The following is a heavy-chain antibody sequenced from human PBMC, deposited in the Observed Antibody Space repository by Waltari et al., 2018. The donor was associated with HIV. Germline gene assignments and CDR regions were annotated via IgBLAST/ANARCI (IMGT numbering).Heavy chain of an antibody. D-gene: IGHD1-26*01. CDR2: SSSMGSTR. Sequence: EVQLVESGGGLVQPGGSLRLSCAASGFTFSSHSMNWVRQAPGKGVGWVSYSSSMGSTRNYADSVRGRFTNSRDNAKNSLYLQLNSLRAEDTAVYYCARDYSGTYADFDYWGQGTLVTVSS. CDR1: GFTFSSHS. CDR3: ARDYSGTYADFDY. J-gene: IGHJ4*02. V-gene: IGHV3-48*01.